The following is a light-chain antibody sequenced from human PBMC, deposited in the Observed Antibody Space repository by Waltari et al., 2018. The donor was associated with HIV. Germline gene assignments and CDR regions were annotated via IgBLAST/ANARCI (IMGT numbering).Light chain of an antibody. CDR3: QHYNNWPLT. Sequence: EIVMTQSPATLSVSPGERATLSCRASQSVSTNLGWYQQKPGQAPRLLIYGASTRATGIPARFSGSGSGTEFSLTINSLQSEDFAVYYCQHYNNWPLTFGGGTKVEIK. CDR1: QSVSTN. V-gene: IGKV3-15*01. CDR2: GAS. J-gene: IGKJ4*01.